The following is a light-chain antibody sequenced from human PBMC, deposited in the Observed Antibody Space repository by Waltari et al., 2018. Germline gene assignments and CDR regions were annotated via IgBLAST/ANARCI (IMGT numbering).Light chain of an antibody. V-gene: IGLV1-47*01. CDR2: RND. CDR3: AVWDDSLSGFWV. J-gene: IGLJ3*02. CDR1: RSNVGSNH. Sequence: QSVVTQPPSASGTPGQRVTISCAGSRSNVGSNHAPGYQQFPGTAPKLLIYRNDQRPSGVPDRFSGSKSGTSASLAISGLRSEDAADYYCAVWDDSLSGFWVFGGGTKLSVL.